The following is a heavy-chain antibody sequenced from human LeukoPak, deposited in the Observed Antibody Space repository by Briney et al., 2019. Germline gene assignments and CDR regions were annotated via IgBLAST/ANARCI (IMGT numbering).Heavy chain of an antibody. J-gene: IGHJ3*02. CDR1: GFTFSSYT. CDR3: ARGGTGATRDDTFDI. D-gene: IGHD1-7*01. Sequence: GGSLRLSCAASGFTFSSYTLNWVRQAPGKGLEWVSSMSSTSSYISYADSVKGRFTISRENARNSLYLQMNSLRAEDTAVYYCARGGTGATRDDTFDIWGQGTMVTVSS. V-gene: IGHV3-21*01. CDR2: MSSTSSYI.